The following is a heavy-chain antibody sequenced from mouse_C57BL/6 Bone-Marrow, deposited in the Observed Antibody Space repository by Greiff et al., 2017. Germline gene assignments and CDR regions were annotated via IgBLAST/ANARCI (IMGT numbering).Heavy chain of an antibody. Sequence: VQLQQPGAELVRPGSSVKLSCKASGYTFTSYWMDWVKQRPGQGLEWIGNIYPSDSETHYNQKFKDKATLTVDKSSSTAYMQLSSLTSEDSAVYYCARIHDGYDYWGQGTTLTVSS. V-gene: IGHV1-61*01. CDR2: IYPSDSET. D-gene: IGHD2-3*01. CDR1: GYTFTSYW. J-gene: IGHJ2*01. CDR3: ARIHDGYDY.